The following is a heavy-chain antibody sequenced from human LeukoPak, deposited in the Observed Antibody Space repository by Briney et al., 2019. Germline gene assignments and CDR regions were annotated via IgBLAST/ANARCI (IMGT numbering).Heavy chain of an antibody. CDR3: ARTRLEWELPRLGKGYYFDY. J-gene: IGHJ4*02. CDR2: IYQSGST. CDR1: GYSISSGYY. Sequence: SETLSLTCSVSGYSISSGYYWGWIRQPPGKGLEWIGSIYQSGSTYYNPSLKSRVTISVDTSKNQFSLKLSSVTAADTAVYYCARTRLEWELPRLGKGYYFDYWGQGTLVTVSS. V-gene: IGHV4-38-2*02. D-gene: IGHD1-26*01.